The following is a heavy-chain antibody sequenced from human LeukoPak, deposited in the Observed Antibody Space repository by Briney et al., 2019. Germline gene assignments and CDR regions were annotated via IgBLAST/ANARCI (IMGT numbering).Heavy chain of an antibody. Sequence: ESGPTLVNPTQTLTLTCTFSGFSLTTSGVGVGRIRQPPGKALEWLALIYWNDNERYSASLKSRLTITKDISKNQVVLTMTNMDPVDTATYYCAHGRPPWAFGDYFDFWGQGTLVTVSS. CDR1: GFSLTTSGVG. CDR2: IYWNDNE. CDR3: AHGRPPWAFGDYFDF. J-gene: IGHJ4*02. D-gene: IGHD3-16*01. V-gene: IGHV2-5*01.